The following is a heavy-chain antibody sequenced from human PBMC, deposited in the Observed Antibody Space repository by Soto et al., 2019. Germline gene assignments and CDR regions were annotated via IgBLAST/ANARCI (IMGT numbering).Heavy chain of an antibody. J-gene: IGHJ4*02. Sequence: QVQLVQSGAEVKKAGVSVKVYCKASGYTFTDYGISWVRQAPGQGLEWMGWIHTYNGHTNYAQKVQGRVTMTTDTSTSTGYMELRSLRPDDTAVYYCARDAQYSSRWHPIDFWGQGTLVTVSS. CDR1: GYTFTDYG. D-gene: IGHD6-13*01. V-gene: IGHV1-18*01. CDR3: ARDAQYSSRWHPIDF. CDR2: IHTYNGHT.